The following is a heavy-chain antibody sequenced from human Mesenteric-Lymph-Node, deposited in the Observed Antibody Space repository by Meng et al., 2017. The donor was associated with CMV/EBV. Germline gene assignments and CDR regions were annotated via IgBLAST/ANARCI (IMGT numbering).Heavy chain of an antibody. CDR3: AKEYCTNGVCYIADDYFDY. Sequence: ASVKVSCKSSGYTFTAYYMHWVRQAPGQGLEWMGWINPNSGGTNYAQKFQGRVTMIRDTSISTAYMALSRLTSDDTAVYYCAKEYCTNGVCYIADDYFDYWGQGTLVTVSS. V-gene: IGHV1-2*02. D-gene: IGHD2-8*01. CDR1: GYTFTAYY. CDR2: INPNSGGT. J-gene: IGHJ4*02.